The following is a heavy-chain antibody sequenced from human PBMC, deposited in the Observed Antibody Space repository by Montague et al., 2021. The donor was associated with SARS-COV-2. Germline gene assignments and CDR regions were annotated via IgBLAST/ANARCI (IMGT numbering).Heavy chain of an antibody. CDR3: ARGPSRLATQEFYFGY. J-gene: IGHJ4*02. Sequence: TLSLTCIVSSDSISSGGYYWSWIRQHPGKGLEWIGYIYYSGNTHYNPSLKSRVTMSVDTTKNQFSLTLNSVTAADTAVYYCARGPSRLATQEFYFGYWGQGTLVSVSS. V-gene: IGHV4-31*03. CDR1: SDSISSGGYY. CDR2: IYYSGNT. D-gene: IGHD5-24*01.